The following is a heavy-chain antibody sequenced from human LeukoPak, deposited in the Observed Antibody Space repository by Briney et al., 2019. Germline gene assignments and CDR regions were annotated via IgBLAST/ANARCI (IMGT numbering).Heavy chain of an antibody. CDR2: IIPILGIA. Sequence: SVKVSCKASGGTFSSYTISWVRQAPGQGLEWMGRIIPILGIANYAQKFQGRVTITAGKSTSTAYMELSSLRSEDTAVYYCARGRDDFWSGYDYWGQGTLVTVSS. CDR3: ARGRDDFWSGYDY. CDR1: GGTFSSYT. V-gene: IGHV1-69*02. J-gene: IGHJ4*02. D-gene: IGHD3-3*01.